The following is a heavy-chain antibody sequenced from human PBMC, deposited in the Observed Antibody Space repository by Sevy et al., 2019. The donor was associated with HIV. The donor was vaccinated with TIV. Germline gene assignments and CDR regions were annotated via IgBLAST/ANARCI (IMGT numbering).Heavy chain of an antibody. Sequence: GGSLRLSCAASGFTFDDYGMSWVRQAPGKGLEWVSGINWNGGSISYADSVRGRFTIARDNAKNSLYLQRNSLGAEDTAFYYCARSGDDISGFYYWWFDPWGQGTLVTVSS. V-gene: IGHV3-20*04. J-gene: IGHJ5*02. D-gene: IGHD3-22*01. CDR2: INWNGGSI. CDR3: ARSGDDISGFYYWWFDP. CDR1: GFTFDDYG.